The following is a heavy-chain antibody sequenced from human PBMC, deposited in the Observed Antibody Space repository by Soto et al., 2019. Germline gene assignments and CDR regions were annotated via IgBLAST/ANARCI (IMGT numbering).Heavy chain of an antibody. CDR2: IFHSGST. CDR3: VRGGIAGHWFDP. D-gene: IGHD2-15*01. Sequence: QVQLQESGPGLVKPSQTLSLSCSVSRAFINSGGFYYSWIRQPPGKGLEWLGYIFHSGSTLYNPSRRGRLTLSAATSRNQLSLYLTSVTAADTAVYYCVRGGIAGHWFDPWGQGILVTVSS. V-gene: IGHV4-31*03. CDR1: RAFINSGGFY. J-gene: IGHJ5*02.